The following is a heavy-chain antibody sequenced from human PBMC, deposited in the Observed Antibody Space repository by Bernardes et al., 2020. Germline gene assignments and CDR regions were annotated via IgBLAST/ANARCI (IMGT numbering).Heavy chain of an antibody. J-gene: IGHJ4*02. V-gene: IGHV3-21*04. CDR1: GFTFSTYR. CDR2: ISTGSNYK. CDR3: AKDRGTVTTWGDY. Sequence: GGSLRLSCAASGFTFSTYRMNWVRQTPGKGLEWVSSISTGSNYKYYADSVRGRFTISRDNAKNSLYLQMNSLRPEDTAVYYCAKDRGTVTTWGDYWGQGTLVTVSS. D-gene: IGHD4-17*01.